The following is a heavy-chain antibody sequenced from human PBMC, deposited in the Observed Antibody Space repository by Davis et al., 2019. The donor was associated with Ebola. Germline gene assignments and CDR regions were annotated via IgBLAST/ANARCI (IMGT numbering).Heavy chain of an antibody. CDR3: ARNEVYCTGGVCYTGIGYYYYGMDV. V-gene: IGHV1-69*13. D-gene: IGHD2-8*02. CDR1: GGTFSSYA. J-gene: IGHJ6*02. Sequence: AASVKVSCKASGGTFSSYAISWVRQAPGQGLEWMGGIIPIFGTANYAQKFQGRVTITADESTSTAYMELSSMRSEDTAVYYCARNEVYCTGGVCYTGIGYYYYGMDVWGQGTTVTVSS. CDR2: IIPIFGTA.